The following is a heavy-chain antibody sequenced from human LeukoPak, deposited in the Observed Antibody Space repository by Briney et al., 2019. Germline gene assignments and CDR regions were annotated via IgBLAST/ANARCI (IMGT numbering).Heavy chain of an antibody. CDR2: INPSGGST. D-gene: IGHD3-22*01. CDR3: ARVAYYYDSGDIYYYYYYMDV. CDR1: GYTFTSYY. V-gene: IGHV1-46*01. Sequence: ASVKVSCKASGYTFTSYYMHWVRQAPGQGLEWMGIINPSGGSTSYAQKFQGRVTLTTGTSTSTAYMELRSLRSDDTAVYYCARVAYYYDSGDIYYYYYYMDVWGKGTTVTISS. J-gene: IGHJ6*03.